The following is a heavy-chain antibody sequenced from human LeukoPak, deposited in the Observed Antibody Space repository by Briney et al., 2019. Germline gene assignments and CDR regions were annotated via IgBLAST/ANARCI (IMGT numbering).Heavy chain of an antibody. Sequence: QPGGSLRLSCAASGFTFSSYGMHWVRQAPGKGLEWVAFIRYDGSNKYYADSVKGRFTISRDNPKNTLYLQMNSLRAEDTAVYYCAKGTLLKGTVDYWGQGTLVTVSS. CDR3: AKGTLLKGTVDY. V-gene: IGHV3-30*02. CDR1: GFTFSSYG. J-gene: IGHJ4*02. D-gene: IGHD1-1*01. CDR2: IRYDGSNK.